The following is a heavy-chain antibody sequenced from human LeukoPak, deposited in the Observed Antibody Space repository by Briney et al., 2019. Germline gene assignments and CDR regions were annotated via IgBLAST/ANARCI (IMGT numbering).Heavy chain of an antibody. CDR2: INSGGSIT. D-gene: IGHD4-17*01. CDR3: ARPGVTNAFDI. Sequence: PGGSLRLSCAASGFSFSFYWMHWVRQAPGKGLVWVSRINSGGSITSYADSVKGRFTISRDNAENTLYLQMNSLRAEDTAVYYCARPGVTNAFDIWGLGTMVTVSS. V-gene: IGHV3-74*01. CDR1: GFSFSFYW. J-gene: IGHJ3*02.